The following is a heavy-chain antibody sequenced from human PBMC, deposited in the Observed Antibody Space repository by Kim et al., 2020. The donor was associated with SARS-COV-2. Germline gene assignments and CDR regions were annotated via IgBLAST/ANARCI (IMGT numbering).Heavy chain of an antibody. CDR2: ST. CDR3: ASSGYSYGYY. D-gene: IGHD5-18*01. Sequence: STNCAYPVKGRYTITTDNPKNTLYLQVNSLRAEDTAVYYCASSGYSYGYYWGQGTLVTVSS. J-gene: IGHJ4*02. V-gene: IGHV3-53*01.